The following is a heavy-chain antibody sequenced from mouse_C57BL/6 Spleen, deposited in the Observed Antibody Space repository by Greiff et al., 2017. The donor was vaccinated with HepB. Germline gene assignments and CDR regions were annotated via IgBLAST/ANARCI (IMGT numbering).Heavy chain of an antibody. V-gene: IGHV1-52*01. D-gene: IGHD3-2*02. CDR2: IDPSDSET. CDR3: ARGGQLSLDFDY. CDR1: GYTFTSYW. Sequence: VQLQQPGAELVRPGSSVKLSCKASGYTFTSYWMHWVKQRPIQGLEWIGNIDPSDSETHYNQKFKDKATLTVDKSSSTAYMQLISLTSEDSAVYYCARGGQLSLDFDYWGQGTTLTVSS. J-gene: IGHJ2*01.